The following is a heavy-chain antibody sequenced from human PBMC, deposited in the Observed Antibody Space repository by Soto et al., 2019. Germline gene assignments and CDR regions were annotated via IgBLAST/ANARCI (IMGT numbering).Heavy chain of an antibody. J-gene: IGHJ6*02. V-gene: IGHV5-51*01. CDR2: IYPGDSDT. CDR1: GYSFTIYW. Sequence: GESLKISCNGSGYSFTIYWIGWVRQMPGKGLEWMGIIYPGDSDTRYSPSFQGQVTISADKSISTAYLQWSSLRASDTAMYYCARFGYCSSTSCHRYYYYYGMDVWGQGTTVTVSS. CDR3: ARFGYCSSTSCHRYYYYYGMDV. D-gene: IGHD2-2*03.